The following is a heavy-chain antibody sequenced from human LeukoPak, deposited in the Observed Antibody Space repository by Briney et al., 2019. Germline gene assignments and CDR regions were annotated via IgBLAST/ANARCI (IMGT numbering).Heavy chain of an antibody. J-gene: IGHJ4*02. CDR1: GFTFSNYA. Sequence: GGSLRLSCAASGFTFSNYAMHWVRQAPDKGLEWVAVVSYDGSNKYYANSVKGRFTVSRDNSKNTLYLQMNSLRAEDTAVYYCAIGDSLGELSSSFEYWGQGTLVTVSS. CDR3: AIGDSLGELSSSFEY. V-gene: IGHV3-30*04. D-gene: IGHD3-16*02. CDR2: VSYDGSNK.